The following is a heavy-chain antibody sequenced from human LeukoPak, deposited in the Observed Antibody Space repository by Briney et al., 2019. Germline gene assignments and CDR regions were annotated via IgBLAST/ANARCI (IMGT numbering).Heavy chain of an antibody. D-gene: IGHD3-22*01. CDR1: GFTFSSYA. CDR2: ISYDGSNK. Sequence: GGSLRLSCAASGFTFSSYAMSWVRQAPGKGLEWVAVISYDGSNKYYADSVKGRFTISRDNSKNTLYLQMNSLRAEDTALYYCAKDMGLDYYDSSGSPSVDYWGQGTLVTVSS. J-gene: IGHJ4*02. CDR3: AKDMGLDYYDSSGSPSVDY. V-gene: IGHV3-30*18.